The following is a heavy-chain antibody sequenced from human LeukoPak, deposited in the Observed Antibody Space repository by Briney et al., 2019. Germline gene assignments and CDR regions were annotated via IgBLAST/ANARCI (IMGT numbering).Heavy chain of an antibody. J-gene: IGHJ6*02. V-gene: IGHV3-7*01. D-gene: IGHD3-10*01. CDR1: GFTFSRHR. CDR2: IKQDGSEK. CDR3: ARSNYGSGTSYGMDV. Sequence: GGSLRLSCAVSGFTFSRHRMSWVRQAPGKGLEWLANIKQDGSEKYYVDSVEGRFTISRDNAKNSLYLQMNSLRAEDTAVYYCARSNYGSGTSYGMDVWGQGTTVTVSS.